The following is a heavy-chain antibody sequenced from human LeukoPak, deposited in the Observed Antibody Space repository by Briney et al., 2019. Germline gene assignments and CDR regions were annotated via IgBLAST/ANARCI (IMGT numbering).Heavy chain of an antibody. V-gene: IGHV3-74*01. CDR2: IKGDEISI. D-gene: IGHD3/OR15-3a*01. Sequence: SGGSLRLSCAASGFTFSSYWMHWIRQAPGKGLEWVSRIKGDEISINYADSVEGRFTISRDNAKNTVYLQMNSLRVEDTAVYYCERGPFYMFFFDWGGKEPLLPVS. CDR1: GFTFSSYW. CDR3: ERGPFYMFFFDW. J-gene: IGHJ4*02.